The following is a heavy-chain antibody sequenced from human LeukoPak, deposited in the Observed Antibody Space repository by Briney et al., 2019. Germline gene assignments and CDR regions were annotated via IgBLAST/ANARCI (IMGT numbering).Heavy chain of an antibody. V-gene: IGHV3-23*01. CDR3: AKTLVSYYDSSGYFGY. J-gene: IGHJ4*02. Sequence: GGSLRLSCAASGFTFSSYAMSWVRQAPGKGLEWVSAISGSGGSTYYADSVKGRFTISRDNSKNTRYLQMNSLRAEDTAVYYCAKTLVSYYDSSGYFGYWGQGTLVTVSS. D-gene: IGHD3-22*01. CDR2: ISGSGGST. CDR1: GFTFSSYA.